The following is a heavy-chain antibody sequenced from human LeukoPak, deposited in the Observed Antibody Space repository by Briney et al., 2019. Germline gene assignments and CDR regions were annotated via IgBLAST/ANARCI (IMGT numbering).Heavy chain of an antibody. CDR2: INWNGGST. CDR1: GFTFDDYG. V-gene: IGHV3-20*01. D-gene: IGHD6-13*01. Sequence: PGGSLRLSCAASGFTFDDYGVSWVRQAPGKGLEWVSGINWNGGSTGYADSVKGRFTISRDNAKNSLYLQMNRLRAEDTALYHCARVIAAALGAFDIWGQGTMVTVSS. CDR3: ARVIAAALGAFDI. J-gene: IGHJ3*02.